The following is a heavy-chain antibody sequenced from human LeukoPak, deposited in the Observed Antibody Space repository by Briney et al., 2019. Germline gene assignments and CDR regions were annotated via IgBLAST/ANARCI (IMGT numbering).Heavy chain of an antibody. Sequence: PGGSLRLSCAASGFTFSSYGMHWVRQAPGKGLEWAAVISYDGTNRNYADSVKGRFTISRDNSKNTLYLQMNSLRAEDTAVYYCATENDYGDLFDYWGQGTLVTVSS. CDR3: ATENDYGDLFDY. CDR1: GFTFSSYG. J-gene: IGHJ4*02. D-gene: IGHD4-17*01. V-gene: IGHV3-30*03. CDR2: ISYDGTNR.